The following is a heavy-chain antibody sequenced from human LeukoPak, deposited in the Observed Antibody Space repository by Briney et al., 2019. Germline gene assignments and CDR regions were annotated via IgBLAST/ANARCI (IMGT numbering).Heavy chain of an antibody. CDR1: GGTFSSYA. V-gene: IGHV1-69*13. CDR2: IIPIFGTA. Sequence: SVKVSCKASGGTFSSYAISWVRQAPGQGLEWMGGIIPIFGTANYAQKFQGRVTITADESTSTAYMELSSLRSEDTAVYYCARDLGYGGNSAWLDPWGQGTLVTVSS. D-gene: IGHD4-23*01. J-gene: IGHJ5*02. CDR3: ARDLGYGGNSAWLDP.